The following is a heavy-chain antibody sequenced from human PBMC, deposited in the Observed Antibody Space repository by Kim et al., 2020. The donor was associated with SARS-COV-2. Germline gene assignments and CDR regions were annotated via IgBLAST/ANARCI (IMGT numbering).Heavy chain of an antibody. D-gene: IGHD6-6*01. V-gene: IGHV1-18*01. CDR1: GYTFTSYG. CDR2: ISAYNGNT. Sequence: ASVKVSCKASGYTFTSYGISWVRQAPGQGLEWMGWISAYNGNTNYAQKLQGRVTMTTDTSTSTAYMELRSLRSDDTAVYYCARGPRVEYSSWSEYYYYGMDVWGQGTTVTVSS. J-gene: IGHJ6*02. CDR3: ARGPRVEYSSWSEYYYYGMDV.